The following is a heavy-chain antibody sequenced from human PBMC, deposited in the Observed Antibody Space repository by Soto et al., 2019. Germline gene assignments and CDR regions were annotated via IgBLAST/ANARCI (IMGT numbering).Heavy chain of an antibody. J-gene: IGHJ4*02. Sequence: HLGGSLRLSCAASGFSFSSYEMNWVSQAPGKGLEWVSYISGSGTSIFYADSVKGRFTISRDNAKNSLYLQMNSLRAEDTAVYYCARGLRGPTYVLIDDWGQGALVTVS. CDR3: ARGLRGPTYVLIDD. D-gene: IGHD5-18*01. V-gene: IGHV3-48*03. CDR1: GFSFSSYE. CDR2: ISGSGTSI.